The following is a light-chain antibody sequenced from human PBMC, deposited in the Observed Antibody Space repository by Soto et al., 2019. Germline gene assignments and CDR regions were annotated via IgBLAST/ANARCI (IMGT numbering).Light chain of an antibody. CDR2: DVN. CDR3: SSYRRGSTLV. Sequence: QSALTQPASVSGSPGQSSTISCTGTSSDVGGSNYVSWYQQHPGKAPKLMIYDVNNRPSGISNRFSGSKSGNTASLTISGVQAEDEADYYCSSYRRGSTLVFGGGTKLTVL. CDR1: SSDVGGSNY. J-gene: IGLJ2*01. V-gene: IGLV2-14*01.